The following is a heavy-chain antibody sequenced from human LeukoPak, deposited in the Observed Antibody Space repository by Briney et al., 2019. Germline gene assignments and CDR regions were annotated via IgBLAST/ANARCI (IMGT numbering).Heavy chain of an antibody. CDR2: INHPGST. Sequence: PSQTLSLTCTVSGGSISSGGYYWSWIRQPPGKGLEWIGEINHPGSTNYSPSLKSRVTISVDTSKNQFSLKLSSVTAADTAVYYCVGVPPYSKGRDYWGQEPLVTVS. V-gene: IGHV4-31*03. J-gene: IGHJ4*02. CDR1: GGSISSGGYY. D-gene: IGHD4-11*01. CDR3: VGVPPYSKGRDY.